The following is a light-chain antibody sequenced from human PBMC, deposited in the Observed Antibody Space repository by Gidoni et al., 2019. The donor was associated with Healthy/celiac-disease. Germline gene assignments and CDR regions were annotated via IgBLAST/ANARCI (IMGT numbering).Light chain of an antibody. CDR3: QQYDNLPPGWCT. CDR1: QDISNY. J-gene: IGKJ2*02. Sequence: DIQMTQSPSSLSASVGDRVTITCQASQDISNYLNWYQQKPGKAPKLLIYDASNLETGVPSRCSGSGSGTDFTFTISSLQPEDIATYYCQQYDNLPPGWCTFGQGTKLEIK. CDR2: DAS. V-gene: IGKV1-33*01.